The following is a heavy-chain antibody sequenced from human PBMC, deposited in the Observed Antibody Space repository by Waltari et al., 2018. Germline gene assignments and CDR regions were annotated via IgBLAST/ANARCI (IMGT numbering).Heavy chain of an antibody. CDR1: VFTFSSYG. D-gene: IGHD3-16*02. Sequence: QLYLVESGGGVVQPGRSLRLSCAASVFTFSSYGMHWVRQPPGKGLQWVAVISVTGSNTYYADSVRGRFTISRDKSKNILYLQMNSLRAEDTAVYYCARDIAFGGVIVMNEAFDFRGRGTTVTVSP. CDR3: ARDIAFGGVIVMNEAFDF. J-gene: IGHJ3*01. V-gene: IGHV3-33*01. CDR2: ISVTGSNT.